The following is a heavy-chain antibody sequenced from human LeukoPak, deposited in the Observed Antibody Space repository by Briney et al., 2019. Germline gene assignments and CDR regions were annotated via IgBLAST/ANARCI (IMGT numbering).Heavy chain of an antibody. CDR3: ARVWVVRGVALLPFTDSYYGMDV. Sequence: ASVKVSCKASGYTFTSYGISWVRQPPGQGLEWMGWISAYNGNTNYAQKLQGRFTMTTDTSTSTAYMELRSLRSDDPAVYYCARVWVVRGVALLPFTDSYYGMDVWGQGTTVTVSS. D-gene: IGHD3-10*01. V-gene: IGHV1-18*01. CDR1: GYTFTSYG. J-gene: IGHJ6*02. CDR2: ISAYNGNT.